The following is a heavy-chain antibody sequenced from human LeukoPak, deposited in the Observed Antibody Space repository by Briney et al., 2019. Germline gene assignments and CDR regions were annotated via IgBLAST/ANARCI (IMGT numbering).Heavy chain of an antibody. CDR1: GFTFSSYS. V-gene: IGHV3-21*01. CDR2: ISSSSSYI. CDR3: ARDNLYGDYLCDY. Sequence: PGGSLRLSCAASGFTFSSYSMNWVRQAPGKGLEWVSSISSSSSYIYYADSVKGRFTISRDNAKNSLYLQMNSLRAEDTAVYYCARDNLYGDYLCDYWGQGSLVTVSS. J-gene: IGHJ4*02. D-gene: IGHD4-17*01.